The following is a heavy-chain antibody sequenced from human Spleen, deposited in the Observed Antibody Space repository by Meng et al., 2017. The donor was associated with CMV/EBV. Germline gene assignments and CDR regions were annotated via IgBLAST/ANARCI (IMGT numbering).Heavy chain of an antibody. D-gene: IGHD1-26*01. J-gene: IGHJ6*02. CDR2: VNPNGGST. CDR1: QFTFSSYY. Sequence: GESLKISCAASQFTFSSYYMNCVRQAPGNGLELVGQVNPNGGSTYLIDSGKDRFTISRDDAKKSLYLQMNSLRVEDTAVYYCARDREPHQLLLYYYAMDVWGQGTTVTVSS. V-gene: IGHV3-25*04. CDR3: ARDREPHQLLLYYYAMDV.